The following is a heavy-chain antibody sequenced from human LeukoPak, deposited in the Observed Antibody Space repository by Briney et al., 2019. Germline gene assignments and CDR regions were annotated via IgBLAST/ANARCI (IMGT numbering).Heavy chain of an antibody. J-gene: IGHJ4*02. CDR2: TNPNSGGP. V-gene: IGHV1-2*02. CDR3: ARVGSLYCTSTSCFDY. Sequence: GASVKVSCKASGYSFTNYYIHWVRQAPGQGLEWMGWTNPNSGGPNYAQKFQGRVTMTRDTSISTAYMELTRLRSDDTAVYYCARVGSLYCTSTSCFDYWGQGTLVTVSS. CDR1: GYSFTNYY. D-gene: IGHD2-2*01.